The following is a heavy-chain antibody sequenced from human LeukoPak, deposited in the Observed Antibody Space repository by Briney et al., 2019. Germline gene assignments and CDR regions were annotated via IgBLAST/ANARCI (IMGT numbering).Heavy chain of an antibody. CDR1: GFTFSSYS. Sequence: GGSLRLSCAASGFTFSSYSMNWVRQAPGKGLEWVSSISSSSSYIYYADSVKGRFTISRDNAKNSLYLQMNSLRAEDTAVYYCARAMAVGGNPDYWGQGTLVTVSS. CDR2: ISSSSSYI. V-gene: IGHV3-21*01. J-gene: IGHJ4*02. D-gene: IGHD4-23*01. CDR3: ARAMAVGGNPDY.